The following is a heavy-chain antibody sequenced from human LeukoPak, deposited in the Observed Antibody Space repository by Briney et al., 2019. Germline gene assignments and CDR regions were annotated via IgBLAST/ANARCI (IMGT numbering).Heavy chain of an antibody. V-gene: IGHV3-48*03. CDR2: ISSSGSTI. CDR3: ARDEGGAYIYF. J-gene: IGHJ4*02. D-gene: IGHD1-26*01. Sequence: GGSLRLSCAASGFTFSSYEMNWVRQAPGKGLEWVSHISSSGSTIYYADSVKGRFTISRDNAKNSLYLQMNSLRVEDTAVYYCARDEGGAYIYFWGQGTLVTVSS. CDR1: GFTFSSYE.